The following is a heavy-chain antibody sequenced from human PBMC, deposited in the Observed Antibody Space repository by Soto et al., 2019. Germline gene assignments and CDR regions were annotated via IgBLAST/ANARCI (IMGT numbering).Heavy chain of an antibody. V-gene: IGHV3-9*01. J-gene: IGHJ5*02. CDR3: AKDSERYSSSWYSWFDP. CDR2: ISWNSGSI. Sequence: GGSLRLSCAASGFTFDDYAMHWVRQAPGKGLEWVSGISWNSGSIGYADSVKGRFTISRDNAKNSLYLQMNSLRAEDTALYYCAKDSERYSSSWYSWFDPWGQGTLVTVS. D-gene: IGHD6-13*01. CDR1: GFTFDDYA.